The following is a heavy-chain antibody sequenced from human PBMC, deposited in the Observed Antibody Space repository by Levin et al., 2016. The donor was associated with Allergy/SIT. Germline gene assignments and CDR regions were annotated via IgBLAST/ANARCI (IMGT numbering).Heavy chain of an antibody. V-gene: IGHV3-7*05. CDR3: ATSPREYSYGYWGY. CDR2: IKQDGSEK. CDR1: GFTFSRYW. J-gene: IGHJ4*02. D-gene: IGHD5-18*01. Sequence: GESLKISCAASGFTFSRYWMTWVRQAPGKGLEWVANIKQDGSEKYYVDSVKGRFIISRDNAKNSLYLQMNSLRADDTAVYHCATSPREYSYGYWGYWGQGTLVTVSS.